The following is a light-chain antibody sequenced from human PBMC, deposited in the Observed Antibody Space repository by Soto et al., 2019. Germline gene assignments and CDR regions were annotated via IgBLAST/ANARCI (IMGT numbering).Light chain of an antibody. Sequence: SLLTQPASVSGSPGQSITISCTGTSSDVGSYNLVSWYQQHPGKAPKLMIYEGSKRPSGVSNRFSGSKSGNTASLTISGLQAEDEADYYCCSYAGSSTFVVFGGGTKLTVL. CDR2: EGS. V-gene: IGLV2-23*01. CDR1: SSDVGSYNL. CDR3: CSYAGSSTFVV. J-gene: IGLJ2*01.